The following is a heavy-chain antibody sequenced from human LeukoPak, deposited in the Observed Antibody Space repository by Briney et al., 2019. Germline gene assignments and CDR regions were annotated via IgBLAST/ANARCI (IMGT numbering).Heavy chain of an antibody. J-gene: IGHJ4*02. Sequence: GGSLRLSCAASGFTFSSYSMNWVRQAPGKGLEWVSSISSSSSYIYYADSVKGRFTISRDNAKNSLYLQMNSLRAEDTAVYYCARDFSPEYCSGGSCYHFDYWGQGTLVTVSS. CDR1: GFTFSSYS. CDR2: ISSSSSYI. D-gene: IGHD2-15*01. CDR3: ARDFSPEYCSGGSCYHFDY. V-gene: IGHV3-21*01.